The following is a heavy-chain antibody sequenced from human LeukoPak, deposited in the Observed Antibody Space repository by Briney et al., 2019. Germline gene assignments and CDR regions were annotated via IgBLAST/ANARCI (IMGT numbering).Heavy chain of an antibody. J-gene: IGHJ4*02. CDR2: ISGYNGDI. Sequence: ASVKVSCKASGYTFTNYGINWVRQAPGQGLEWMGWISGYNGDINYAQRLQGRVTMTTDTSTSTAYMQLRSLSSDDTAVYYCARVLSREGYFDYWGQGALVTVSS. V-gene: IGHV1-18*01. CDR1: GYTFTNYG. D-gene: IGHD5-24*01. CDR3: ARVLSREGYFDY.